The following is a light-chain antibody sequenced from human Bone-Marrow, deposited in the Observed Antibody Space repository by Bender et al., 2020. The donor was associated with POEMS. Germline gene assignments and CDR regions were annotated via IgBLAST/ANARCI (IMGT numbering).Light chain of an antibody. CDR1: ALPKQY. V-gene: IGLV3-25*02. CDR3: QSSDSSGSHVV. Sequence: SYELTQPPSVSVSPGQTARITCSGDALPKQYAYWYQQKPGQAPAVVIFKDTERPSGIPERFSGSTSGTTVTLSISGVQAEDEADYYCQSSDSSGSHVVFGGGTKLTVL. CDR2: KDT. J-gene: IGLJ2*01.